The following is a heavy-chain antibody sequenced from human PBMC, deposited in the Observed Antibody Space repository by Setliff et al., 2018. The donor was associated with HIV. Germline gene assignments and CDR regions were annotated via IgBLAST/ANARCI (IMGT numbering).Heavy chain of an antibody. CDR1: GFTFTTYA. D-gene: IGHD3-3*01. Sequence: PGGSLRLSCAASGFTFTTYAMHWVRQAPGKGLEWVAVISIYDGSEKYYADSVKGRFTISRDNSKNMLYLEMNSLRAEDTAIYYCARGRVLEWLLNHWGQGTRVTVSS. CDR3: ARGRVLEWLLNH. J-gene: IGHJ4*02. V-gene: IGHV3-30*04. CDR2: ISIYDGSEK.